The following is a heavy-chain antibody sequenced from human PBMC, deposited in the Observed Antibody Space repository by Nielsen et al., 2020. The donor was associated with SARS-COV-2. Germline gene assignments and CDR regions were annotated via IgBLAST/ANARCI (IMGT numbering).Heavy chain of an antibody. J-gene: IGHJ4*02. Sequence: GESLKISCAASGFTFSSYAMHWVRQAPGKGLEYVSAISSNGGSTYYANSVKGRFTISRDNSKNTLYLQMGSLRAEDMAVYYCARSPYYYDSSGYWSTRQLFDYWGQGTLVTVSS. CDR3: ARSPYYYDSSGYWSTRQLFDY. CDR1: GFTFSSYA. CDR2: ISSNGGST. V-gene: IGHV3-64*01. D-gene: IGHD3-22*01.